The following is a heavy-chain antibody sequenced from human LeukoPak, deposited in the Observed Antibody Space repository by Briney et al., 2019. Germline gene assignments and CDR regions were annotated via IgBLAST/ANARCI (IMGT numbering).Heavy chain of an antibody. Sequence: ASVKVSCKASGYTFTSYHMHWVRQAPGQGLEWMGIINPSGGSTSYAQKFQGRVGMTRDTSTSTAYMELRSLRSDDTAVYNCARVKNYYDSSGYYGFDYWGQGTLVTVSS. J-gene: IGHJ4*02. CDR1: GYTFTSYH. D-gene: IGHD3-22*01. CDR3: ARVKNYYDSSGYYGFDY. V-gene: IGHV1-46*01. CDR2: INPSGGST.